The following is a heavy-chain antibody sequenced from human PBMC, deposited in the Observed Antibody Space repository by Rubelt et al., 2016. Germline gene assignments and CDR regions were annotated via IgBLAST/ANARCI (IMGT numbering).Heavy chain of an antibody. CDR2: IYYSGST. Sequence: QVQLQESGPGLVKPSETLSLTCTVSGGSISSYYWSWIRQPPGKGLEWIEYIYYSGSTNYNPPLKSRVTISVDTSKNQFSLKLSSVTAADTAVYYCARAWYSSSWWVDAFDIWGQGTMVTVSS. J-gene: IGHJ3*02. CDR3: ARAWYSSSWWVDAFDI. CDR1: GGSISSYY. V-gene: IGHV4-59*01. D-gene: IGHD6-13*01.